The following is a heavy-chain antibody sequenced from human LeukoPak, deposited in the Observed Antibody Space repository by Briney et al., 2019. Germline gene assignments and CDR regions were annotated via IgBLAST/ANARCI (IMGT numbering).Heavy chain of an antibody. V-gene: IGHV1-69*13. CDR1: GGTFSSYD. CDR2: ITPIFGTT. D-gene: IGHD4-23*01. CDR3: ARGWLAETTVVTPYNY. J-gene: IGHJ4*02. Sequence: SVKVSCKASGGTFSSYDISWVRQAPGQGLEWLGGITPIFGTTNYAQKFQGRVTITAVESMSTAYMELSSLRSEDTAVYYCARGWLAETTVVTPYNYWGQGTLVTVSS.